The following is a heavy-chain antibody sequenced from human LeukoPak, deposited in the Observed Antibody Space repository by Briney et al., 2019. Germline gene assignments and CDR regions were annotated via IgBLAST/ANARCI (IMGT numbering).Heavy chain of an antibody. CDR2: ISGSGGST. V-gene: IGHV3-23*01. D-gene: IGHD3-22*01. CDR1: GFTFSSYA. J-gene: IGHJ4*02. CDR3: AHQKGYSYYFDY. Sequence: GGSLRLSCAASGFTFSSYAMSWVRQAPGKGLEWVSAISGSGGSTYYADSVKGRFTISRDNSKNTLYLQMNSLRAEDTAVYYCAHQKGYSYYFDYWGQGTLVTVPS.